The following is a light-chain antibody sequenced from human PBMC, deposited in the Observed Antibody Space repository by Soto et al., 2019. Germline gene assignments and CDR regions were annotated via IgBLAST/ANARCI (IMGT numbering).Light chain of an antibody. CDR2: DVS. CDR3: SSYTSRSTPYV. Sequence: QLVLTQPASVSGSPGQSITISCTGTSSDVGAYNYVSWYQQHPGKAPKLMIYDVSNRPSGISNRFSGSQSGNTASLTISGLQAEDEADYYCSSYTSRSTPYVFGTGTKVTVL. V-gene: IGLV2-14*01. J-gene: IGLJ1*01. CDR1: SSDVGAYNY.